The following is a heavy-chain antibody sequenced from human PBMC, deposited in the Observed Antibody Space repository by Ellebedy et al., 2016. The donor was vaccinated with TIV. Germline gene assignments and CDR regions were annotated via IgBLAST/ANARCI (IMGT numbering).Heavy chain of an antibody. Sequence: GESLKISCAASGFTFSGSGIHWVRQASGKGLEWVGRVRTKGNNYATEYSAPVKGRFTMSRDDSKNTAYLQMSSLTTEDTALYYCTRTWDGSGYHPDFDYWGQGTLVTVSS. CDR2: VRTKGNNYAT. V-gene: IGHV3-73*01. D-gene: IGHD3-22*01. CDR1: GFTFSGSG. CDR3: TRTWDGSGYHPDFDY. J-gene: IGHJ4*02.